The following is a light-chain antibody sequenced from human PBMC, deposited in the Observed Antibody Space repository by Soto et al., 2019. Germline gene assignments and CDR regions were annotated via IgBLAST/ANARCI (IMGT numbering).Light chain of an antibody. J-gene: IGKJ5*01. CDR3: QQYSKWPIT. Sequence: EMGMTQSPALLSVSPGESATLSCRASQSVNSNYLAWYQQHPGQPPRLLIYGISTRATGIPARFSGSGSGTEFSLTISSLQSEDFAVYYCQQYSKWPITFGQGTRLEIK. CDR2: GIS. V-gene: IGKV3-15*01. CDR1: QSVNSN.